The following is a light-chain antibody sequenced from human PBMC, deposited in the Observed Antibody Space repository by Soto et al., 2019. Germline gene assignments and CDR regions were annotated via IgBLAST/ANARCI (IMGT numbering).Light chain of an antibody. CDR3: QQRSNWPPWT. CDR1: QSVSNY. V-gene: IGKV3-11*01. Sequence: EIVLTQSPATLSLFPGERATLSCRASQSVSNYLAWYQQKPGQAPRLLIYDASKRATGTPARFTGSGSGTDFTLTISSLEPEDFAVYYCQQRSNWPPWTFGQGTKVEIK. CDR2: DAS. J-gene: IGKJ1*01.